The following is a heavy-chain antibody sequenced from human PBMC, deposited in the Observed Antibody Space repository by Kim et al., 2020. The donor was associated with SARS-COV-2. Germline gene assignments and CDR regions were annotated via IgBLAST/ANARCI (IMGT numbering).Heavy chain of an antibody. CDR2: ISPGGTTI. V-gene: IGHV3-11*01. D-gene: IGHD1-26*01. Sequence: GGSLRLSCAASGFTFSTFHMSWIRQAPGKGPQWVAYISPGGTTIEYADSVKGRFTISRDNAKNSLFLQMSGLREEDSAVYRCTRDLVGARLYFQEWSQGTLVTVSS. J-gene: IGHJ1*01. CDR3: TRDLVGARLYFQE. CDR1: GFTFSTFH.